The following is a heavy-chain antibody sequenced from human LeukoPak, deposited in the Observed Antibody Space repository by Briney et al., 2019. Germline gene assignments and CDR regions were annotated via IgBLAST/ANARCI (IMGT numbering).Heavy chain of an antibody. CDR1: GGSFIGYY. CDR3: AEVGYYDSSGHYYFDY. CDR2: INHSGTT. D-gene: IGHD3-22*01. J-gene: IGHJ4*02. Sequence: SETLSLTCAVYGGSFIGYYWSWIRQPPGKGLEWIGEINHSGTTNHNPSLRSRVTISIDTSKNQFSLNLSSVTAADTAVYYCAEVGYYDSSGHYYFDYWGQGTLVTVSS. V-gene: IGHV4-34*01.